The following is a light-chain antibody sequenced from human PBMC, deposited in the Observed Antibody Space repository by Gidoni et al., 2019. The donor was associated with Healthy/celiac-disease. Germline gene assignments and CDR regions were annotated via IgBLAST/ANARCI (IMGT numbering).Light chain of an antibody. J-gene: IGKJ2*01. CDR1: QSISSY. V-gene: IGKV1-39*01. Sequence: DIQMTQSPSSLSASVGDRVTITCRASQSISSYLNWYQQKPGKAPKLLIYAASSLQSGVTSRFSGSGSGTDFTLTISSLQPEDFATYYCQQSDSTPYTFXQXTKLEIK. CDR2: AAS. CDR3: QQSDSTPYT.